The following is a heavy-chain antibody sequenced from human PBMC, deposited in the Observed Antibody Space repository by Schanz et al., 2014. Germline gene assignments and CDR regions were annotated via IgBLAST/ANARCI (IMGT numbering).Heavy chain of an antibody. V-gene: IGHV1-69*08. D-gene: IGHD3-22*01. CDR3: AREVGLYDRGWFDP. CDR2: IVPIAGIT. CDR1: RSTFSSYT. Sequence: QVQLVQSGAEVKKPGSSVKVSCKASRSTFSSYTISWVRQARGQGLEWVGRIVPIAGITNYAQRFQGRVTITADKSSDTAYMELSSLRSEDTAVYYCAREVGLYDRGWFDPWGQGTLVIVSS. J-gene: IGHJ5*02.